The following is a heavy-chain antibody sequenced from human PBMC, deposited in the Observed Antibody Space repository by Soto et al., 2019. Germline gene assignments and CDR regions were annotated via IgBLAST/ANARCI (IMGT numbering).Heavy chain of an antibody. Sequence: SETLSLTCAVYGGSFSGYYWSWIRQPPGKGLEWIGEINHSGSTNYNPSLKSRVTISVDTSKNQFSLKLSSVTAADTAVYYCARCSLRFLERLNWFDPWGQGTLVTVSS. J-gene: IGHJ5*02. CDR1: GGSFSGYY. V-gene: IGHV4-34*01. CDR2: INHSGST. D-gene: IGHD3-3*01. CDR3: ARCSLRFLERLNWFDP.